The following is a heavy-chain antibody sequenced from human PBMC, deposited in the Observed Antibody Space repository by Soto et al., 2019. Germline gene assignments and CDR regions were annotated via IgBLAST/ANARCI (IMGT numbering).Heavy chain of an antibody. D-gene: IGHD3-22*01. J-gene: IGHJ3*02. CDR1: GFTFSSYG. V-gene: IGHV3-33*01. Sequence: GGSLRLSCSASGFTFSSYGMHWVRPAPGKGLEWVAVIWYDGSNKYYADSVKGRFTISRDNSKNTLYLQMNSLRAEDTAVYYCARDYMIVVGDAFDIWGQGTMVTVSS. CDR2: IWYDGSNK. CDR3: ARDYMIVVGDAFDI.